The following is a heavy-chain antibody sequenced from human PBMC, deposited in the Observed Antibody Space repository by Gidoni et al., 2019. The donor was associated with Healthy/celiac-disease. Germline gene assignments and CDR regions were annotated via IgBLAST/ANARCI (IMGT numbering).Heavy chain of an antibody. CDR1: GFTFSSYA. CDR3: AKVLEVSSSWYLTQLSRLLSYYGMDV. CDR2: ISGSGGST. D-gene: IGHD6-13*01. V-gene: IGHV3-23*01. Sequence: EVQLLESGGGLVQPGGSLRLSCAASGFTFSSYAMSCFRPAPGKGLEWVSAISGSGGSTYYADSVKGRYTISRDNSKNTLYLQMNSLRAEDTAVYYCAKVLEVSSSWYLTQLSRLLSYYGMDVWGQGTTVTVSS. J-gene: IGHJ6*02.